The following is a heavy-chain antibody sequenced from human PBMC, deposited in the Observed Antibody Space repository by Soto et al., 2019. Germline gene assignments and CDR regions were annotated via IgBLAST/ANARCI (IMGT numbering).Heavy chain of an antibody. CDR1: GGSISSSNW. Sequence: SETLSLTCAVSGGSISSSNWWSWVRQPPGKGLEWIGEIYHSGSTNYNQSLKSRVTISVDKSKNQFSLKLSSVTAADTAVYYCARDRNYYDSSGYYYHYWYFDLWGRGTLVTVSS. CDR2: IYHSGST. D-gene: IGHD3-22*01. CDR3: ARDRNYYDSSGYYYHYWYFDL. J-gene: IGHJ2*01. V-gene: IGHV4-4*02.